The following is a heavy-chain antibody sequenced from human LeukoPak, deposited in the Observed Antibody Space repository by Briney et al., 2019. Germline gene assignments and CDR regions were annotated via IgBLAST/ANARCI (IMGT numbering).Heavy chain of an antibody. CDR3: SVAATGLDY. CDR2: INHSGST. J-gene: IGHJ4*02. D-gene: IGHD2-15*01. V-gene: IGHV4-34*01. CDR1: GGSFSGYY. Sequence: PSETLSLTCAVYGGSFSGYYWSWIRQPPGKGLEWIGEINHSGSTNYNPSLKSRVTISVDTSKNQFSLKLSSVTAADTAVYYCSVAATGLDYWGQGTLVTVSS.